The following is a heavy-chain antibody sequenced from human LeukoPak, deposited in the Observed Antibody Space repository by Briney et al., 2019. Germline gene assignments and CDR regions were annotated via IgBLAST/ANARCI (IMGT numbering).Heavy chain of an antibody. CDR1: GYTFTSYG. D-gene: IGHD4-17*01. CDR3: ARVIPDRDYGDLYYFDY. V-gene: IGHV1-18*01. CDR2: ISAYNGNT. Sequence: VASVKVSCKASGYTFTSYGISWVRQAPGQGLEWMGWISAYNGNTNYAQKLQGRVTMTTDTSTSTAYMELRSLRSDDTAVYYCARVIPDRDYGDLYYFDYWGQGTLVTVSS. J-gene: IGHJ4*02.